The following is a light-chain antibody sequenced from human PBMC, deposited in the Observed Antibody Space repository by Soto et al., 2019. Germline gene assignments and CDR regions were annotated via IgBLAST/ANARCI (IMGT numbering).Light chain of an antibody. J-gene: IGKJ1*01. CDR1: QSVSSSY. CDR3: QQYGSSPT. Sequence: EIVLTQSPGTLSLSPGERATLSCRASQSVSSSYLAWYQQKPGQAPRLLIYGASSRATGIPDRFSGSGSGTDFTLTTSRLEPEDCAVYYCQQYGSSPTFGQGTKVDIK. V-gene: IGKV3-20*01. CDR2: GAS.